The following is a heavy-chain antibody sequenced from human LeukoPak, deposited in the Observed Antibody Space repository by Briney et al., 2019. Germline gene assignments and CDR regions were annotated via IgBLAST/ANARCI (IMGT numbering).Heavy chain of an antibody. V-gene: IGHV1-8*01. CDR2: MNPNSGNT. CDR3: ARDYSSGWVYFDY. D-gene: IGHD6-19*01. CDR1: GYTFASYD. J-gene: IGHJ4*02. Sequence: GASVKVSCKASGYTFASYDINWVRQATGQGLEWMGWMNPNSGNTGYAQKFQGRVTMTRNTSISTAYMELSSLRSEDAAVYYCARDYSSGWVYFDYWGQGTLVTVSS.